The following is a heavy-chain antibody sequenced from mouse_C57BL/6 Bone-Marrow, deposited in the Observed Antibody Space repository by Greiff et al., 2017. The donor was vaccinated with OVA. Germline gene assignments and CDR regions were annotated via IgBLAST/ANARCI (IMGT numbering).Heavy chain of an antibody. J-gene: IGHJ2*01. Sequence: VQLQQSGPELVKPGASVKISCKASGYAFSSSWMNWVKQRPGKGLEWIGRIYPGDGDTNYNGKFKGKATLTADKSSSTAYMQLSSLTSEDSAVYFCARLRRGDFDYWGQGTTLTVSS. D-gene: IGHD2-12*01. CDR1: GYAFSSSW. V-gene: IGHV1-82*01. CDR3: ARLRRGDFDY. CDR2: IYPGDGDT.